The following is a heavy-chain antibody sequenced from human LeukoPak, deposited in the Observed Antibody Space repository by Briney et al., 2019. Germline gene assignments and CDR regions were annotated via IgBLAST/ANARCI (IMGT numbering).Heavy chain of an antibody. D-gene: IGHD3-3*01. CDR2: INPNSGGT. Sequence: GASVKVSCKASGYTFTGYYMHWVRQAPGQGLEWMGRINPNSGGTNYAQKFRGRVTMTRDTSISTAYMELSRLRSDDTAVYYCARDRNDFWSGYYNWFDPWGQGTLVTVPS. J-gene: IGHJ5*02. CDR1: GYTFTGYY. CDR3: ARDRNDFWSGYYNWFDP. V-gene: IGHV1-2*06.